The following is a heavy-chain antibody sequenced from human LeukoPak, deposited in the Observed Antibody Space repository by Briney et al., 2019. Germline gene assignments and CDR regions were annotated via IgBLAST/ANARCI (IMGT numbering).Heavy chain of an antibody. CDR3: AHKGSYGTFDY. V-gene: IGHV2-5*01. Sequence: SGPTLVXPTQTLTLTCTFSGFSLSTSGVSVGWIRQPPGKALEWLAPIYWNDDKGYSPSLKNRLTITKDTSENQVVLTVTNMDPVDTATYYCAHKGSYGTFDYWGQGTLVTVSS. CDR2: IYWNDDK. J-gene: IGHJ4*02. CDR1: GFSLSTSGVS. D-gene: IGHD5-18*01.